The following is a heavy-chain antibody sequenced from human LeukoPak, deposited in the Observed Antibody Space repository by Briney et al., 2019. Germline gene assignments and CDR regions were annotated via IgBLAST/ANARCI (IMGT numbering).Heavy chain of an antibody. Sequence: PSETLSLTCTVPGGSISSYYWSWIRQPPGKGLERIGYIYYSGSTNYNPSLKSRVTISVDTSKNQFSLKLSSVTAADTAVYYCARGRGDTIPWTWGQGTLVTVSS. CDR1: GGSISSYY. CDR2: IYYSGST. J-gene: IGHJ5*02. V-gene: IGHV4-59*01. CDR3: ARGRGDTIPWT. D-gene: IGHD3-3*01.